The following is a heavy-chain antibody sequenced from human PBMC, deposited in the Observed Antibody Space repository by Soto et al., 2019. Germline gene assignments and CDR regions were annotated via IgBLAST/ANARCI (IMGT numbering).Heavy chain of an antibody. CDR3: ATINRDCSSTSCYFDY. Sequence: GGSLRLSCAASGFTFSSYAMSWVRQAPGKGLEWVSAISGSGGSTYYADSVKGRFTISRDNSKNTLYLQMNSLRAEDTAVYYCATINRDCSSTSCYFDYWGQGTLVTVSS. CDR2: ISGSGGST. D-gene: IGHD2-2*01. CDR1: GFTFSSYA. J-gene: IGHJ4*02. V-gene: IGHV3-23*01.